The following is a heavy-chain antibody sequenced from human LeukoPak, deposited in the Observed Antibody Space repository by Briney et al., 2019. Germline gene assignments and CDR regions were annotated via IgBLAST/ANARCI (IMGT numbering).Heavy chain of an antibody. V-gene: IGHV4-38-2*02. CDR2: IYHSGNT. J-gene: IGHJ5*02. CDR3: VRVGTYCSGGGCYSVNWFDP. Sequence: SETLSLTCTVSGYSISSGYYWGWIRQPPVRILELIGTIYHSGNTYYSPSLKSRVTISVDTSKNQFSLRLSSVTAADTAVYYCVRVGTYCSGGGCYSVNWFDPWGQGTLVTVSS. D-gene: IGHD2-15*01. CDR1: GYSISSGYY.